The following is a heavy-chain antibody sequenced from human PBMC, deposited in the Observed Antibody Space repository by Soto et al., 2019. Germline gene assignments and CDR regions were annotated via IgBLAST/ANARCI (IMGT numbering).Heavy chain of an antibody. CDR2: IDPSDSYT. J-gene: IGHJ6*02. D-gene: IGHD6-6*01. V-gene: IGHV5-10-1*01. Sequence: GESLKISCKGSGYSFTSYWISWVRQMPGKGLEWMGRIDPSDSYTNYSPSFQGHVTISADKSISTAYLQWSSLKASDTAMYYCARHKQQLVPGLRDHYGMDVWGQGTTVTVSS. CDR3: ARHKQQLVPGLRDHYGMDV. CDR1: GYSFTSYW.